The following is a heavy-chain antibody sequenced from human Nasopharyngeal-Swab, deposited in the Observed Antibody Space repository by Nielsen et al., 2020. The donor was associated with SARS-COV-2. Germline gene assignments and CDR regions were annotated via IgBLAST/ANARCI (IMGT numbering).Heavy chain of an antibody. CDR3: ARDRYSSE. Sequence: GESLKISCAASGFTFSSYAMHWVRQASGKGLEWVAVISYDGSNKYYADSVKGRFTISRDNAKNSLYLQMNSLRAEDTAVYHCARDRYSSEWGQGSLVTVSS. J-gene: IGHJ4*02. CDR1: GFTFSSYA. D-gene: IGHD6-19*01. V-gene: IGHV3-30-3*01. CDR2: ISYDGSNK.